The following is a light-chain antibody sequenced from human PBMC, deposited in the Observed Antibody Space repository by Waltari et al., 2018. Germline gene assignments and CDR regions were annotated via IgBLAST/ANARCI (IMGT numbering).Light chain of an antibody. Sequence: VLPQSPGTLPLSPGERATLSCRASQSISKYLVWYQQRPGHAPRLLIYAASTRATGIPDRFSGSGFGTDFTLTISRLEPEDFAMYYCQNHERLPATFGQGTKVEIK. V-gene: IGKV3-20*01. CDR3: QNHERLPAT. CDR1: QSISKY. J-gene: IGKJ1*01. CDR2: AAS.